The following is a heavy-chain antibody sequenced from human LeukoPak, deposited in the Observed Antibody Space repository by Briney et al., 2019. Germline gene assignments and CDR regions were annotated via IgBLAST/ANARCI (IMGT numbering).Heavy chain of an antibody. V-gene: IGHV3-23*01. CDR3: AKGYCSGGSCWTFDY. D-gene: IGHD2-15*01. J-gene: IGHJ4*02. CDR2: ISGSGGST. CDR1: GFTFSSYA. Sequence: GGSLRLSCTASGFTFSSYAMSWVRQAPGKGLEWVSAISGSGGSTYYADSVKGRFTISRDNSKNTLYLQMNSLRAEDTAVYYCAKGYCSGGSCWTFDYWGQGTLVTVSS.